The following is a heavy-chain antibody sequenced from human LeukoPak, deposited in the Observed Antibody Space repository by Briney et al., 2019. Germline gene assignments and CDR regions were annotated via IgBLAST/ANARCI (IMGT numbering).Heavy chain of an antibody. CDR3: ARNKKGDRYTYGHDY. Sequence: GGSLRLSCVASRFSFSNYGMSWVRQGPGKGLEWVSAISFSGGRIFYADSVKGRFTISRDNSKSTLYLQMNSLRAEDTAVYYCARNKKGDRYTYGHDYWGQGTLVTVSS. CDR2: ISFSGGRI. V-gene: IGHV3-23*01. D-gene: IGHD5-18*01. J-gene: IGHJ4*02. CDR1: RFSFSNYG.